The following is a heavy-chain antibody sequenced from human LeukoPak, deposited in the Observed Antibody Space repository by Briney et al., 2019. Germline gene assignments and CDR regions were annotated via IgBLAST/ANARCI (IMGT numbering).Heavy chain of an antibody. V-gene: IGHV4-61*02. CDR1: GGSISSGNYY. CDR2: IYTSGST. D-gene: IGHD6-6*01. Sequence: SETLSLTCTVSGGSISSGNYYWSWIRQPPGKGLEWIGRIYTSGSTNYNPSLKSRVTISVDTSKNQFSLKLSSVTAADTAVYYCARCEYSSSSPFDCGGQGTLVTVSS. J-gene: IGHJ4*02. CDR3: ARCEYSSSSPFDC.